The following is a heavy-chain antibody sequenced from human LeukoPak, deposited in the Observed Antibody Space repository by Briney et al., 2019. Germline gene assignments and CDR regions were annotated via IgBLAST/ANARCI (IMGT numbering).Heavy chain of an antibody. CDR2: ISNTGTII. J-gene: IGHJ4*02. CDR1: GFTLSDSY. Sequence: PGRSLRLSCAASGFTLSDSYMSWIRQAPGKGLEWVSIISNTGTIIYYADSVKGRFTISRDTAKNSLYLQMNSLRAEDTAVYYCAKDGRTWVYWGQGTLVTVSS. D-gene: IGHD1-26*01. V-gene: IGHV3-11*01. CDR3: AKDGRTWVY.